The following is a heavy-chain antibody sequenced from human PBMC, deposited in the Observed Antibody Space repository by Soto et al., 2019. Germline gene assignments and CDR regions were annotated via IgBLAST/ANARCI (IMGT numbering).Heavy chain of an antibody. J-gene: IGHJ5*02. V-gene: IGHV2-5*02. D-gene: IGHD3-16*01. CDR2: IYWDDDK. CDR3: AHIVTGCFT. CDR1: GFSLITSGVG. Sequence: QITLTESGPTLVKPTQTLTLTCTISGFSLITSGVGVGWIRQPPGKALEWLALIYWDDDKRYSPSLKSRLTITKDTSKKQVVLTMTNMDPVDTATYYCAHIVTGCFTWGRGALVTVSS.